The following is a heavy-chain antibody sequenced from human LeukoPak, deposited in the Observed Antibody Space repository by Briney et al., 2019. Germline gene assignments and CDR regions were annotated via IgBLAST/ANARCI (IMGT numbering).Heavy chain of an antibody. CDR1: GFTFSSYS. CDR2: ISSSSSTI. J-gene: IGHJ4*02. CDR3: ARGDYYGVLDY. V-gene: IGHV3-48*04. Sequence: TGGSLRLSCAASGFTFSSYSMNWVRQAPGKGLEWVSYISSSSSTIYYADSVKGRFTISRDNAKNSLYLQMNSLRAEDTAVYYCARGDYYGVLDYWGQGTLVTVSS. D-gene: IGHD4-17*01.